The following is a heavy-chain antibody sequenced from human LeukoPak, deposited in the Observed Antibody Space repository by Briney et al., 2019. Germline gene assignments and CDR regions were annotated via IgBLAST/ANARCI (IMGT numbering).Heavy chain of an antibody. J-gene: IGHJ4*02. CDR2: INSDGSST. D-gene: IGHD3-10*01. CDR1: GFTFSSYW. V-gene: IGHV3-74*01. Sequence: GGSLRLSCAASGFTFSSYWMHWVRQAPGKGLVWVSRINSDGSSTSYADSVKGRFTISRDNAKNTLYLQMNSLRAEDTAVYYCARESERYGSGSHYSLFDYWGQGTLVTVSS. CDR3: ARESERYGSGSHYSLFDY.